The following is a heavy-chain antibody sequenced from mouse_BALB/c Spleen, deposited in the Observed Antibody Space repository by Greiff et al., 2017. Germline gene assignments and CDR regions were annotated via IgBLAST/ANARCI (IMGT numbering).Heavy chain of an antibody. CDR3: ARRTTVEAMDY. CDR1: GFTFSSYG. D-gene: IGHD1-1*01. V-gene: IGHV5-6*03. CDR2: ISSGGSYT. J-gene: IGHJ4*01. Sequence: EVKLVESGGGLVKPGGSLKLSCAASGFTFSSYGMSWVRQTPDKRLEWVATISSGGSYTYYPDSVKGRFTISRDNAKNTLYLQMSSLKSEDTAMYYCARRTTVEAMDYWGQGTSVTVSS.